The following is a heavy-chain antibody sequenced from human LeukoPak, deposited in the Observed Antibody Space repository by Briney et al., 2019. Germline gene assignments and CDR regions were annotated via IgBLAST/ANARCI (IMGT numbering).Heavy chain of an antibody. Sequence: PGGSLRLSCAASGFTFSDYTMNWVRQAPGKGLEWVSSISSGGTYKYYADSVKGRFTISRDNAKNSLYLQMNSLRAEDTAVYYCARDPTSCYARHCVWGQGTTATVSS. CDR3: ARDPTSCYARHCV. CDR2: ISSGGTYK. CDR1: GFTFSDYT. V-gene: IGHV3-21*01. J-gene: IGHJ6*02. D-gene: IGHD2-2*01.